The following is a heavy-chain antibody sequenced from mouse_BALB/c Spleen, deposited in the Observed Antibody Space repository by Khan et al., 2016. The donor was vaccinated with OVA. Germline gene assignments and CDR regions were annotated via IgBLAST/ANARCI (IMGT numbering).Heavy chain of an antibody. CDR3: ARTARIKY. V-gene: IGHV3-2*02. D-gene: IGHD1-2*01. Sequence: EVQLVESGPGLVKPSQSLSLTCTVTGYSITSGYGWNWIRQFPGNKLEWMGNISYSGSTNYNPYLKSRTSITRDTSKNQFFLQLNSVTTEDTATYYCARTARIKYWGQGTTLTVSS. CDR2: ISYSGST. CDR1: GYSITSGYG. J-gene: IGHJ2*01.